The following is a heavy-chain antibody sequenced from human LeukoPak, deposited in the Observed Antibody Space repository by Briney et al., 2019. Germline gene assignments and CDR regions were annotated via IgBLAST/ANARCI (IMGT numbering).Heavy chain of an antibody. CDR2: ISSSSSYI. CDR1: GFTFSCYS. CDR3: ARDNGGYYDSSRSQGY. V-gene: IGHV3-21*01. Sequence: GGSLRLSCAASGFTFSCYSMNWVRQAPGKGLEWVSSISSSSSYIYYADSVKGPFTISRDNAKNSLYLQMNSLRAEDTAVYYCARDNGGYYDSSRSQGYWGQGTLVTVSS. J-gene: IGHJ4*02. D-gene: IGHD3-3*01.